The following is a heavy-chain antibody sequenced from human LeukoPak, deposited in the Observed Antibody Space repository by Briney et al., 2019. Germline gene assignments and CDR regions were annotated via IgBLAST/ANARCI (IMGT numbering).Heavy chain of an antibody. CDR1: GGSISSYY. Sequence: SETLSLTCTVSGGSISSYYWSWIRQPPGKGLEWIGYIYYSGSTNYNPSLKSRVTISVDTSKNQFSLKLSSVTAADTAVYYCARRVRGGGLYWGQGTLVTVSS. CDR2: IYYSGST. D-gene: IGHD3-10*01. CDR3: ARRVRGGGLY. J-gene: IGHJ4*02. V-gene: IGHV4-59*08.